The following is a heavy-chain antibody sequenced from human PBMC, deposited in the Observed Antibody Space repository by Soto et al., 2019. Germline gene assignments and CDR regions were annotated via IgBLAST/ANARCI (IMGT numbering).Heavy chain of an antibody. V-gene: IGHV1-8*01. Sequence: GASVKVSCTASGYTFTSYDINWVRQATGQGLEWMGWMNPNSGNTGYAQKFQGRVTMTRNTSISTAYMGLSSLRSEDTAVYYCARSEIFYGNAFDIWGQGTMVTVSS. CDR3: ARSEIFYGNAFDI. CDR2: MNPNSGNT. CDR1: GYTFTSYD. D-gene: IGHD4-17*01. J-gene: IGHJ3*02.